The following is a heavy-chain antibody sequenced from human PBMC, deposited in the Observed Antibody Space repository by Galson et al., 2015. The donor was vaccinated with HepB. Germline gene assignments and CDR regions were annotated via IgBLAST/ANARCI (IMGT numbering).Heavy chain of an antibody. CDR1: GYTFTGYY. V-gene: IGHV1-2*06. CDR3: ARLSTRGITIFGVVIPERYTDV. D-gene: IGHD3-3*01. CDR2: INPNSGGT. Sequence: SVKVSCKASGYTFTGYYMHWVRQAPGQGLEWMGRINPNSGGTNYAQKFQGRVTMTRDTSISTAYMELSRLRSDDTAVYYCARLSTRGITIFGVVIPERYTDVWGKGTTVTVSS. J-gene: IGHJ6*03.